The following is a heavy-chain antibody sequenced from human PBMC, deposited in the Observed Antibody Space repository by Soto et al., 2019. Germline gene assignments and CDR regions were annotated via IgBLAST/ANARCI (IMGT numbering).Heavy chain of an antibody. CDR3: AKEGQSSHFQLEH. J-gene: IGHJ5*02. CDR2: ISNRDGRT. CDR1: GFSLSNYA. Sequence: PGGSLRLSCEASGFSLSNYAMTWVRQAPGKGLEYVSGISNRDGRTFYADSVKGRFTISRDNSKNTLYLQMNSLRVEDTAIYFCAKEGQSSHFQLEHWREGTLVTV. D-gene: IGHD2-2*01. V-gene: IGHV3-23*01.